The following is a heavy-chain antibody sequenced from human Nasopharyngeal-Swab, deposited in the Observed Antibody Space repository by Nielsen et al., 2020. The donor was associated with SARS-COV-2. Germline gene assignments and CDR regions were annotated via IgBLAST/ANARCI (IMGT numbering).Heavy chain of an antibody. D-gene: IGHD6-13*01. J-gene: IGHJ4*02. CDR3: ARHEGYTSSWD. Sequence: GGSLRLSCKGSGYSFTSNWIGWVRQMPGKGLEWMGIIYPGDSDTRYSPPFQGQVTISADKSISTAYLHWSSLKASATAMYYCARHEGYTSSWDWGQGTLVTVSS. CDR2: IYPGDSDT. CDR1: GYSFTSNW. V-gene: IGHV5-51*01.